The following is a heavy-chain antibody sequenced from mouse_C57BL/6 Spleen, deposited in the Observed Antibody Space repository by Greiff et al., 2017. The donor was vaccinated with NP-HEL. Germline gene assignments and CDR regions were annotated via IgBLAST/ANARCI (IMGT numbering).Heavy chain of an antibody. J-gene: IGHJ1*03. CDR3: ASYYGSSAPWYFDV. CDR2: IAPANGTP. D-gene: IGHD1-1*01. CDR1: GFNIKNTY. V-gene: IGHV14-3*01. Sequence: VQLQQSVAELVRPGASVKLSCTASGFNIKNTYMHWVKQRPEQGLEWIGRIAPANGTPTYAPKFQGKATITADPSSNTAYLQLSSRTSEDTAIYYCASYYGSSAPWYFDVWGTGTTVTVSS.